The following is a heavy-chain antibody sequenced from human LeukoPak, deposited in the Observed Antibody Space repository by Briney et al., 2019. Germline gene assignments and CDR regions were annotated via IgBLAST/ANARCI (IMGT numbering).Heavy chain of an antibody. CDR3: ARGRYGDYERYFDY. V-gene: IGHV4-34*01. CDR1: GGSFRGYY. CDR2: INHSGST. D-gene: IGHD4-17*01. J-gene: IGHJ4*02. Sequence: SETLSLTCAAYGGSFRGYYWSWISQPPGKGLEWIGEINHSGSTNYNPSLKSRVTISVDTSKNQFSLKLSSVTAADTAVYSCARGRYGDYERYFDYWGQGTLVTVSS.